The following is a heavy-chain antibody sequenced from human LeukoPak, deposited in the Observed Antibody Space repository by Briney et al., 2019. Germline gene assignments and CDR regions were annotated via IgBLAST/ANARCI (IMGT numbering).Heavy chain of an antibody. Sequence: PSETLALPCTVFSGSINNYYWSWIRQPPGKGLEWIGYIYKSGSTKYNPSLKSRVTALVDTSKKKFSLELSSVTAADTAVYYCARTSYYGSRAYYDYWGQGTLVTVSS. V-gene: IGHV4-59*01. CDR2: IYKSGST. J-gene: IGHJ4*02. CDR1: SGSINNYY. CDR3: ARTSYYGSRAYYDY. D-gene: IGHD3-22*01.